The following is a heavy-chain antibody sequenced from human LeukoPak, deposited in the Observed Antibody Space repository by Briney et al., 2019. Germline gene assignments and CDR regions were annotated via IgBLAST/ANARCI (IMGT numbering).Heavy chain of an antibody. V-gene: IGHV4-4*07. D-gene: IGHD2-15*01. Sequence: SETLSLTCTVSGGSISSYYWSWIRQPAGRRLEWIGRIYTSGSTNYNPSLKSRVTISVDKSKNQFSLKLSSVTAADTAVYYCARENGLGYCSGGSCYYYMDVWGKGTTVTVSS. CDR3: ARENGLGYCSGGSCYYYMDV. J-gene: IGHJ6*03. CDR1: GGSISSYY. CDR2: IYTSGST.